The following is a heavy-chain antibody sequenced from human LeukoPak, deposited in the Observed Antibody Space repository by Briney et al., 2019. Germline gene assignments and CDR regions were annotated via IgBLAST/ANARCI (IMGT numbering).Heavy chain of an antibody. Sequence: SQTLSLTCTVSGGSISSGKYYWSWIRQPPGKGLEWLGYFSYTGSTYSNSSMKSRVSISVDTSKNQFSLKLMSVAAADTAVYHGARAFNENSYALDFCGQGTLVTVSS. CDR1: GGSISSGKYY. V-gene: IGHV4-30-4*01. CDR2: FSYTGST. D-gene: IGHD5-18*01. J-gene: IGHJ4*02. CDR3: ARAFNENSYALDF.